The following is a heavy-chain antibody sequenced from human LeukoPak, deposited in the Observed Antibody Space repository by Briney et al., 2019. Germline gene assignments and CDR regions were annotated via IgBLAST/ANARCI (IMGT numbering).Heavy chain of an antibody. CDR2: ISGSGGST. Sequence: GGSLRLSCAASGFTFNSYNMNWVRQAPGKGLEWVSGISGSGGSTLYADSVKGRFTISRDNSKKTVYLQMNSLRAEDTAVYYCAKDRVAHFFYWYFDLWGRGTLVTVSS. CDR3: AKDRVAHFFYWYFDL. V-gene: IGHV3-23*01. D-gene: IGHD5-12*01. CDR1: GFTFNSYN. J-gene: IGHJ2*01.